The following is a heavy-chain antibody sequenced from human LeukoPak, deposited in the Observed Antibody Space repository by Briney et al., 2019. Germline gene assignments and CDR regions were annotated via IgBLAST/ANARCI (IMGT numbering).Heavy chain of an antibody. V-gene: IGHV3-21*01. CDR1: GFTFSTYS. J-gene: IGHJ3*02. CDR2: ISSSTTYI. Sequence: GGSLTLACPASGFTFSTYSMKWVRQAPGRGLEWVSYISSSTTYIYYADSVKGRFTISRDNAKNSLYLQMTSLRAEDTSVYYCARDRGYCSGGSCYSNAFDIWGQGTMVTVSS. D-gene: IGHD2-15*01. CDR3: ARDRGYCSGGSCYSNAFDI.